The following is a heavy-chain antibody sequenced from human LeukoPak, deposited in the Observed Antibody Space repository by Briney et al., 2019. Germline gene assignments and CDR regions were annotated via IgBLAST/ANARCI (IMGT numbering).Heavy chain of an antibody. J-gene: IGHJ4*02. CDR1: GFPFSSFW. CDR2: IKQDGSEK. D-gene: IGHD3-10*01. Sequence: PGGSLELSCPPSGFPFSSFWMGGFRRLQGRGLQWVANIKQDGSEKNYVDSVKGRFTISRDNAKDSLYLQMNSLRVEDTAVYYCARDRTGASWGQGTLVTVSS. CDR3: ARDRTGAS. V-gene: IGHV3-7*01.